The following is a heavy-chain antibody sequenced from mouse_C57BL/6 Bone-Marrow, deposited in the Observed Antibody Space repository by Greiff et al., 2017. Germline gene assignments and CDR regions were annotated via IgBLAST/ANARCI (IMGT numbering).Heavy chain of an antibody. D-gene: IGHD1-1*01. CDR3: ARRDYYGSSHFDC. Sequence: EVQLQQSGPELVKPGASVKISCKASGYTFTDYYMNWVKQSHGKSLEWIGDINPNNGGTSYNQKFKGKATLTVDKSSSTAYMELRSLTSDDSAVYYCARRDYYGSSHFDCWGQGTTLTVSS. CDR1: GYTFTDYY. CDR2: INPNNGGT. V-gene: IGHV1-26*01. J-gene: IGHJ2*01.